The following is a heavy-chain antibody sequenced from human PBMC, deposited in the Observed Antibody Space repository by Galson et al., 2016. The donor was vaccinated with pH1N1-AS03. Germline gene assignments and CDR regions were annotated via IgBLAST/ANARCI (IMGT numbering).Heavy chain of an antibody. CDR3: IKGWAASADFFDI. D-gene: IGHD3/OR15-3a*01. Sequence: SLRLSCAVSGFRFDDYAMHWVRQAPGKGLEWVSSISWNSNKIDYADSVKGRFTISRDSAKNSLNLQMNSLRAEDTALYYCIKGWAASADFFDIWGQGTMVTVSS. V-gene: IGHV3-9*01. CDR1: GFRFDDYA. J-gene: IGHJ3*02. CDR2: ISWNSNKI.